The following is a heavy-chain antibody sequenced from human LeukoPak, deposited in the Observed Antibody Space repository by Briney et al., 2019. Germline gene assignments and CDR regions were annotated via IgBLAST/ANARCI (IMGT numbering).Heavy chain of an antibody. CDR1: GFTFGNAW. Sequence: GGSLRLSCAPSGFTFGNAWMNWVRHARRKGLEWLGRIKRKTVYGTTDYAAPVKGRFTISRDDSESTLYLQMDGLKAEDTAVYYCTADPCFRDRSDYWGQGTLVTVS. V-gene: IGHV3-15*01. CDR2: IKRKTVYGTT. J-gene: IGHJ4*02. CDR3: TADPCFRDRSDY.